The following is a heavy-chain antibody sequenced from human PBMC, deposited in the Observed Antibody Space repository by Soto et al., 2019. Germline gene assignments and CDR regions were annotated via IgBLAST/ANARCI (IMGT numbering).Heavy chain of an antibody. J-gene: IGHJ5*02. D-gene: IGHD2-21*02. CDR2: IYHSGST. CDR3: ARVAYCGGDCYRGFDP. V-gene: IGHV4-30-2*01. CDR1: GGSISSGGYS. Sequence: QLQLQESGSGLVKPSQTLSLTCAVSGGSISSGGYSWSWIRQPPGKGLEWIGYIYHSGSTSYNPSLKSRVTISVDRSKNQFSLKLSSVPAADTAVYYCARVAYCGGDCYRGFDPWGQGTLVTVSS.